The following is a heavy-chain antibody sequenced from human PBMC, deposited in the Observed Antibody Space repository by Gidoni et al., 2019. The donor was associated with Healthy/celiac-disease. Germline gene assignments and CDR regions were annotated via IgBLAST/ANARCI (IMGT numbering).Heavy chain of an antibody. J-gene: IGHJ6*02. CDR2: ISYDGSNK. CDR1: GFTFSSYA. V-gene: IGHV3-30*04. Sequence: QVQLVEAGGGGVQPGRSLRLSCAASGFTFSSYAMHWVRQAQGKGLEWVAVISYDGSNKYYADAVKGRFTISRDNSKNTLYLQMNSLRAEDTAVYYCARDPYNYGMDVWGQGTTVTVSS. CDR3: ARDPYNYGMDV.